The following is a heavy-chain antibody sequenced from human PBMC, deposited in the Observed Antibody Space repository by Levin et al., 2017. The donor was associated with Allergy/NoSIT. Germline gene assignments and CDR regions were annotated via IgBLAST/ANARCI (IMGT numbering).Heavy chain of an antibody. CDR1: GFTFSSYW. CDR3: ARDPAYSTHHYYYYYMDI. J-gene: IGHJ6*03. V-gene: IGHV3-7*01. CDR2: IKQDGSEK. Sequence: GGSLRLSCAASGFTFSSYWMSWVRQAPGKGLEWVANIKQDGSEKYYVDSVKGRFTISRDNAKNSLYLQMNSLRAEDTAVYYCARDPAYSTHHYYYYYMDIWGKGTTVTVSS. D-gene: IGHD4-11*01.